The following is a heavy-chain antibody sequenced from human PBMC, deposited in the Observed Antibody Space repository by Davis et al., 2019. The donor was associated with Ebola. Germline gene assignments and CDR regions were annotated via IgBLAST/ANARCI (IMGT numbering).Heavy chain of an antibody. CDR2: INTKTGNP. J-gene: IGHJ4*02. CDR3: AREPYSSSWDPFDY. D-gene: IGHD6-13*01. Sequence: AASVKASCKASGYTFTSYAMNWVRHAPVQGLDWMGCINTKTGNPTYAQGFTGRFVFSLDTSVTTAFLQISSLKAEDTAFYYCAREPYSSSWDPFDYWGQGTLVTVSS. V-gene: IGHV7-4-1*02. CDR1: GYTFTSYA.